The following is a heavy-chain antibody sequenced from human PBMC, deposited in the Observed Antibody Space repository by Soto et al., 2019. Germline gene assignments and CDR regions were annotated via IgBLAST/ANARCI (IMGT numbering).Heavy chain of an antibody. CDR1: GFTFSNFV. J-gene: IGHJ5*02. D-gene: IGHD3-22*01. CDR2: ISGSAENT. Sequence: VGSLRLSCAASGFTFSNFVMSWVRRAPGKGLEWVSGISGSAENTNYADSVRGRFTISRDNFKTTLTLQMNSLRVDDTAVYYCAKDTNRYDSSGHYDAWGQGILVTVS. CDR3: AKDTNRYDSSGHYDA. V-gene: IGHV3-23*01.